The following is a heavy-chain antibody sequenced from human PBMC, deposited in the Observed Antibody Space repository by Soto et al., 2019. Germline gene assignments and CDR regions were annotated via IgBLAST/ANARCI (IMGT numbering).Heavy chain of an antibody. J-gene: IGHJ4*02. CDR1: GGTFSSYA. D-gene: IGHD3-10*01. CDR3: AKESRNYYGSGVIDY. Sequence: QVQLVQSGAEVKKPGSSVKVSCKASGGTFSSYAISWVRQAPGQGLEWMGGIIPIFGTANYAQKVQGRVTIAADESTSTEYMELRSLRSEDTSVYYCAKESRNYYGSGVIDYWGQGTLVTVSS. V-gene: IGHV1-69*01. CDR2: IIPIFGTA.